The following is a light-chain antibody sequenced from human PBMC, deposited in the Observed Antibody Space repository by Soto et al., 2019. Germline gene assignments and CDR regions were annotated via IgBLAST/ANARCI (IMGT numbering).Light chain of an antibody. CDR1: QGISTY. J-gene: IGKJ1*01. V-gene: IGKV1-9*01. Sequence: DIQLTQSPSLLSASVGDRVTITCRASQGISTYLAWYQQTSGKAPKLLISAASTLQSGVPSRFSGSGSGTDFTLTISCLQSEDFATYYCQQYYSYPQTFGQGTKVDIK. CDR2: AAS. CDR3: QQYYSYPQT.